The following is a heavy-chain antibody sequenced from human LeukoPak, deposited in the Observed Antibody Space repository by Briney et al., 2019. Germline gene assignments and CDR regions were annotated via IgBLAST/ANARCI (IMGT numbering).Heavy chain of an antibody. J-gene: IGHJ4*02. CDR3: ARDKYTGYETFDY. V-gene: IGHV1-2*02. CDR1: GYTFTGDY. CDR2: INPNNGGT. Sequence: GGSVKVSCKASGYTFTGDYIHWARQAPGQGLEWMGWINPNNGGTNYAQKFQGRVTMTRDTSISTAYMELNRLTSDDTAVYYCARDKYTGYETFDYWGQGTPVTVS. D-gene: IGHD5-12*01.